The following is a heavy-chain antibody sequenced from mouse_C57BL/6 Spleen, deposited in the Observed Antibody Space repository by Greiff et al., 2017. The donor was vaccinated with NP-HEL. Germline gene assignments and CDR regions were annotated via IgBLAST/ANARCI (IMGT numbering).Heavy chain of an antibody. D-gene: IGHD6-1*01. CDR2: IDPETGGT. Sequence: QVQLQQSGAELVRPGASVTLSCKASGYTFTDYEMHWVKQTPVHGLEWIGAIDPETGGTAYNQKFKGKAILTADKSSSTAYMELRSLTSEDSAVYYCTRRCIYYAMDYWGQGTSVTVSS. J-gene: IGHJ4*01. CDR3: TRRCIYYAMDY. V-gene: IGHV1-15*01. CDR1: GYTFTDYE.